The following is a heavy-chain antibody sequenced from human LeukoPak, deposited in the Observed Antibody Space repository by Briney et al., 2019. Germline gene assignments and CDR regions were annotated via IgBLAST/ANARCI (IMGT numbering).Heavy chain of an antibody. D-gene: IGHD3-10*01. Sequence: GGSLRLSCAASGFTFSSYAMSWVRQAPGKGLEWVSAISGSGGSTYYADSVKGRFTVSRDNSKNTLYLKMNSLRAEDTAVYYCAKVSYGSGSSVGYWGQGTLVTVSS. CDR3: AKVSYGSGSSVGY. CDR1: GFTFSSYA. J-gene: IGHJ4*02. V-gene: IGHV3-23*01. CDR2: ISGSGGST.